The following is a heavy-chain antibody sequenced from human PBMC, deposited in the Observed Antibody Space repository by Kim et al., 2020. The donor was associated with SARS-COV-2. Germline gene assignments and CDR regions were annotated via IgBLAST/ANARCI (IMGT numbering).Heavy chain of an antibody. D-gene: IGHD6-6*01. Sequence: SETLSLTCTVSGGSISSSSYYWGWIRQPPGKGLEWIGSIYYSGSTYYNPSLKSRVTISVDTSKNQFSLKLSSVTAADTAVYYCARRRIAALFELEYYYGMDVWGQGTTVTVSS. CDR1: GGSISSSSYY. CDR3: ARRRIAALFELEYYYGMDV. CDR2: IYYSGST. J-gene: IGHJ6*02. V-gene: IGHV4-39*01.